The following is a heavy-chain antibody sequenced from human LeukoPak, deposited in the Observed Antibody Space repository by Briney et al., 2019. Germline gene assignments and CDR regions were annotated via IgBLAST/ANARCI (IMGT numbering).Heavy chain of an antibody. V-gene: IGHV3-30*03. CDR1: KFTFSHYG. CDR2: ISSDGSIK. D-gene: IGHD3-10*01. J-gene: IGHJ4*02. CDR3: AREGYYGSGSPPSLYFDY. Sequence: GGSLRLSCTASKFTFSHYGMQWVRQAPGKGLEWVAVISSDGSIKVYADSVKGRFTISRDNSRSTLYLQMNSLRPEDTAIYYCAREGYYGSGSPPSLYFDYWGQGTLVTVSS.